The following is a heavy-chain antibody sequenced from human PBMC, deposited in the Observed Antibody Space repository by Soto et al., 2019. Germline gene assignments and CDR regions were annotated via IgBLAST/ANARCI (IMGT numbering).Heavy chain of an antibody. CDR1: GDSVSSDITS. CDR3: ARGNALDV. J-gene: IGHJ3*01. D-gene: IGHD3-10*01. Sequence: QGQLQQSGPGLVKPSQTLSLTCAISGDSVSSDITSWNWIRQSPSRGLEWLGRTYYRSKWFHDYAVSVKSRITINPDTSKNQLSLELNSMTPEHTAVYYCARGNALDVWGQGTVVTVSS. CDR2: TYYRSKWFH. V-gene: IGHV6-1*01.